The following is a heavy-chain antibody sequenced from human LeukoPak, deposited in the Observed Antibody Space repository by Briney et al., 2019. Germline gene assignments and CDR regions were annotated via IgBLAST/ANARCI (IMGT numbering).Heavy chain of an antibody. V-gene: IGHV3-33*01. Sequence: GTSLRLSCAASGXTFGSYGMHWVRQAPGKGLEWVAVIWYDGSDKYYGESVKGRFTISRDNSKNTLYLQMNSLRAEDTAIYHCAREKSDAFDIWGQGTMVTVSS. CDR1: GXTFGSYG. CDR3: AREKSDAFDI. CDR2: IWYDGSDK. J-gene: IGHJ3*02.